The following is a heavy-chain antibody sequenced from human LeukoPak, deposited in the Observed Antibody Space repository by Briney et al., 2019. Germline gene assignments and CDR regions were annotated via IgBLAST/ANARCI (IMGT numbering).Heavy chain of an antibody. CDR3: SRSAYYDGSGNYYDY. CDR1: GFTFSSYA. D-gene: IGHD3-22*01. CDR2: ISDGGSTT. Sequence: GGSLRLSCAASGFTFSSYAMHWVRQAPGKGLVWVSRISDGGSTTTYADSVKGRFTISRDNAKNTLYLQMNGLRAEDTAVYYCSRSAYYDGSGNYYDYWGQGTLVTVSS. J-gene: IGHJ4*02. V-gene: IGHV3-74*01.